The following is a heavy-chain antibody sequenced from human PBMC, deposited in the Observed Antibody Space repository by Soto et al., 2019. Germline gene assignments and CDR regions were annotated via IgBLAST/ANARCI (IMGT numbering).Heavy chain of an antibody. CDR2: IIPIFGTA. V-gene: IGHV1-69*01. Sequence: QVQLVQSGAEVKKPGSSVKVSCKASGGTFSSYAISWVRQAPGQGLEWMGGIIPIFGTANYAQKFQGRVTITADESTSRAYRELSSLRSEDTAVYYCAGEPGGTGTTLGGGYWGQGTLVTVSS. CDR3: AGEPGGTGTTLGGGY. J-gene: IGHJ4*02. CDR1: GGTFSSYA. D-gene: IGHD1-7*01.